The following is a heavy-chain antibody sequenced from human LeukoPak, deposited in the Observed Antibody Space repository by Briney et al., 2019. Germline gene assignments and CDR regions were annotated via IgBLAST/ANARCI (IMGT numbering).Heavy chain of an antibody. D-gene: IGHD6-13*01. Sequence: SETLSLTCAVYGGSFSGYYWSWIRQTPGKGLEWIGEINHSGSTNYNPSLKSRVTISVDTSKNQFSLKLSSVTAADTAVYYCARGFRTTAAPDYWGQRTLVTVSS. J-gene: IGHJ4*02. CDR2: INHSGST. CDR3: ARGFRTTAAPDY. V-gene: IGHV4-34*01. CDR1: GGSFSGYY.